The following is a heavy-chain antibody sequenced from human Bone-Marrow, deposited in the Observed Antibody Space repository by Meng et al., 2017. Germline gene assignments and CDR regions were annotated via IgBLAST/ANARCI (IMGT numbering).Heavy chain of an antibody. CDR1: GGSTSSGGYY. D-gene: IGHD3-22*01. CDR2: IYYSEST. V-gene: IGHV4-31*03. CDR3: ASINPYDYDSSGPKGWYYVDY. Sequence: SETLSLTCTVSGGSTSSGGYYWSWIRQHPGRGLEWIGYIYYSESTYYNPSLKSRVTISVDTSKNQFSLKLSSVTAAGTAVYYCASINPYDYDSSGPKGWYYVDYWGQGTLVTVSS. J-gene: IGHJ4*02.